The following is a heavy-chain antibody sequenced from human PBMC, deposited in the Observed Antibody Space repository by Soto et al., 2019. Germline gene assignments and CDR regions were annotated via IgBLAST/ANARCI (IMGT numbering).Heavy chain of an antibody. D-gene: IGHD2-21*01. J-gene: IGHJ6*02. V-gene: IGHV3-74*01. CDR3: ARLSGDHSAFFSFGMDA. CDR2: INSDGTIS. Sequence: LRLSCAASGFTFDTYWMNWVRQAPGKGPEWLSGINSDGTISSYADSVKGRFTISRDNARNTLSLQMNSLRADDTAVYYCARLSGDHSAFFSFGMDARGQGTTVT. CDR1: GFTFDTYW.